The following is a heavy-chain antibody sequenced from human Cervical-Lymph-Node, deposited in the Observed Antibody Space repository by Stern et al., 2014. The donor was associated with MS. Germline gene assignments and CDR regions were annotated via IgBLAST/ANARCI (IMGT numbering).Heavy chain of an antibody. D-gene: IGHD1-1*01. CDR3: ARERKVERSSRLLVSFDV. Sequence: QVQLQQWGAGLLRPSETLSLTCAVQGASFSDNYWSWIRQTPGKGLEWIGEINSSGGTHYNPSLMSRATLPVDPSRNQFSLKLSSLTAADTAMYYCARERKVERSSRLLVSFDVWGQGTLVTVSS. CDR2: INSSGGT. J-gene: IGHJ3*01. V-gene: IGHV4-34*01. CDR1: GASFSDNY.